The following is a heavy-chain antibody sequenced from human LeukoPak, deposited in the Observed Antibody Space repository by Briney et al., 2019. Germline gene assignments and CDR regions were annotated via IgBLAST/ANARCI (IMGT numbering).Heavy chain of an antibody. V-gene: IGHV4-61*05. CDR2: IYYSGST. Sequence: SETLSLTCTVSGGSISSSSYYWGWIRQPPGKGLEWIGYIYYSGSTNYNPSLKSRVTISVDTSKNQFSLKLSSVTAADTAVYYCARDRHLLYTPGPQAFDIWGQGTKVTVSS. CDR1: GGSISSSSYY. D-gene: IGHD2-2*02. CDR3: ARDRHLLYTPGPQAFDI. J-gene: IGHJ3*02.